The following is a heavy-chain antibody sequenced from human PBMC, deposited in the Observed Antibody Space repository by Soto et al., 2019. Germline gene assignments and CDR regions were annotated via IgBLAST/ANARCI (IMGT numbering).Heavy chain of an antibody. CDR3: AKAKFYFDSSPFDS. J-gene: IGHJ4*02. CDR2: INAYGSDR. V-gene: IGHV3-43D*04. Sequence: PGGSLRLSCSTSGFTFEDYAVHWVRQSSRKGLEWVSFINAYGSDRYYADSVKGRFTISRDNTKCSFYLKMDRLRLEDTAIYYCAKAKFYFDSSPFDSWGQGTLVTVSS. D-gene: IGHD1-26*01. CDR1: GFTFEDYA.